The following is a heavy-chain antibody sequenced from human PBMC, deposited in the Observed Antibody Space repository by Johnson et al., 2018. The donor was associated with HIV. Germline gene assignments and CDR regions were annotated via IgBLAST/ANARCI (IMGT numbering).Heavy chain of an antibody. V-gene: IGHV3-23*04. Sequence: VHLVESGGALVQPGGSLRLSCVVSGFTFSHYWMEWVRQAPGEGLVWVSTISGSGGSTYYADSVRGRFNISRDNSKNTLYLQMNSLRPEDTAVYYCAKNMGEFWVDSIEIWGQGTMVTVSS. CDR2: ISGSGGST. CDR3: AKNMGEFWVDSIEI. J-gene: IGHJ3*02. D-gene: IGHD2/OR15-2a*01. CDR1: GFTFSHYW.